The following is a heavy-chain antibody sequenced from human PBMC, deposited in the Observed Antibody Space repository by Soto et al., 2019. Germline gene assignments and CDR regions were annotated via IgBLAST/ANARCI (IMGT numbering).Heavy chain of an antibody. J-gene: IGHJ3*02. CDR3: AREKWLVRRNDPFDI. CDR2: INPNGGST. CDR1: GYTLINYY. Sequence: GASVKVSCKASGYTLINYYMHWVRQAPGQGLEWMGIINPNGGSTTYAQKFQGRVTLTRDTSTNTVNMELSSLRSEDTAVYYCAREKWLVRRNDPFDIRGQGTMVTVSS. V-gene: IGHV1-46*01. D-gene: IGHD6-19*01.